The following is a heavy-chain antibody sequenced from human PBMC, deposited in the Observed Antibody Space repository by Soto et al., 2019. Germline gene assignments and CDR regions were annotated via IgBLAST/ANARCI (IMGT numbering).Heavy chain of an antibody. CDR1: GGSFSSDA. D-gene: IGHD1-26*01. CDR2: IIPIFGTA. J-gene: IGHJ1*01. V-gene: IGHV1-69*13. Sequence: SVTGSCKSSGGSFSSDAISWVRQSPGQGLEWMGGIIPIFGTANYAQKFQGRVTITADESTSTAYMELSSLRSEDTAVYYCARGTLVEATLYWGQGTLVTVSS. CDR3: ARGTLVEATLY.